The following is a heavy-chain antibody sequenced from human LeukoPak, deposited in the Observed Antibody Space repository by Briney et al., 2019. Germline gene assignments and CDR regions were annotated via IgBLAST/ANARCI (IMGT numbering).Heavy chain of an antibody. D-gene: IGHD5-24*01. Sequence: GSLRLSCAASGFTFSSYAMSWVRQAPGKGLEWIGEINHSGSTNYNPSLKSRVTISVDTSKNQFSLKLSSVTAADTAVYYCARFKRWLHPYPPAFDYWGQGTLVTVSS. CDR1: GFTFSSYA. J-gene: IGHJ4*02. V-gene: IGHV4-34*01. CDR2: INHSGST. CDR3: ARFKRWLHPYPPAFDY.